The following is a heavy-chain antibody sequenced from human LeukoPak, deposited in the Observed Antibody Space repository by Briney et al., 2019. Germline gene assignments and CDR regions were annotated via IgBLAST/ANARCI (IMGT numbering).Heavy chain of an antibody. V-gene: IGHV1-69*13. CDR1: GGTFSSYA. CDR3: ARGQARNYDILTGYYAQTGVVATGPWGY. CDR2: IIPIFGTA. Sequence: GASVKVSCKASGGTFSSYAISWVRQAPGQGLEWMGGIIPIFGTANYAQKFQGRVTITADESTSTAYMELSSLRSEDTAVYYCARGQARNYDILTGYYAQTGVVATGPWGYWGQGTLVTVSS. J-gene: IGHJ4*02. D-gene: IGHD3-9*01.